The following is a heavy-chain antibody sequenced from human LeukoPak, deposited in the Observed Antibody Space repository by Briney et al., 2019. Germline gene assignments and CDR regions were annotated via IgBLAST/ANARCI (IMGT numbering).Heavy chain of an antibody. V-gene: IGHV3-30*18. J-gene: IGHJ4*02. D-gene: IGHD5-18*01. CDR3: AKDISRMDTPFFDY. CDR2: ISYDRSNK. CDR1: GFTFSSYG. Sequence: GGSLRLSCAASGFTFSSYGMHWVRQAPGKGLEWVAVISYDRSNKYYADSVKARFTISRDNSKNTLYLQMNSLRAEDTAVYYCAKDISRMDTPFFDYWGQGTLVTVSS.